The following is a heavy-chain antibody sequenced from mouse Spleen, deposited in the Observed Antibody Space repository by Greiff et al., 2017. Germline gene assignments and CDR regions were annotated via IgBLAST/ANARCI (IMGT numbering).Heavy chain of an antibody. CDR2: IYPRDGST. CDR1: GYTFTSYD. V-gene: IGHV1-85*01. CDR3: ARGETIRTTVVSFDY. J-gene: IGHJ2*01. D-gene: IGHD1-1*01. Sequence: QVQLQQSGPELVKPGASVKLSCKASGYTFTSYDINWVKQRPGQGLEWIGWIYPRDGSTKYNEKFKGKATLTVDTSSSTAYMELHSLTSEDSAVYFCARGETIRTTVVSFDYGGQGTTLTVSS.